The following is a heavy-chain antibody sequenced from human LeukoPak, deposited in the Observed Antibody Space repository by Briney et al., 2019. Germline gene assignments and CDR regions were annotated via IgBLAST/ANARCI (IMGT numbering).Heavy chain of an antibody. J-gene: IGHJ4*02. D-gene: IGHD3-22*01. Sequence: GGSLRLSCAASGFTFSSYAMSWVRQAPGNRLEWVSAISGSGGSTYYADSVKGRFTISRDNSKNTLYLQMNSLRAEDTAVYYCAKDVHGLNDSSGYRDYWGQGTLVTVSS. CDR2: ISGSGGST. V-gene: IGHV3-23*01. CDR3: AKDVHGLNDSSGYRDY. CDR1: GFTFSSYA.